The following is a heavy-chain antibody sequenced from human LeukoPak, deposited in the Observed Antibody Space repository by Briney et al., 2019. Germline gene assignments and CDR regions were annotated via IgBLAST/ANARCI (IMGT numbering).Heavy chain of an antibody. J-gene: IGHJ4*02. V-gene: IGHV1-2*02. D-gene: IGHD6-13*01. CDR1: GYTFTGYY. Sequence: ASVKVSCKASGYTFTGYYIYWVRQAPGQGLEWMGWINPNSGDTHYAQNFQGRVTMTSDTSISTAYMELSRLRSDDTAVYYCTRGGKGVSDYWGQGSLVTVSS. CDR3: TRGGKGVSDY. CDR2: INPNSGDT.